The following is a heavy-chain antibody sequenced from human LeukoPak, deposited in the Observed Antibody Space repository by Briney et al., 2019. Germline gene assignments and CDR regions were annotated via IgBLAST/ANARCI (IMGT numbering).Heavy chain of an antibody. CDR1: GFTFSNYA. CDR2: ISYDDTNK. CDR3: AKDRASAGSGWYWGGNYFDY. D-gene: IGHD6-19*01. J-gene: IGHJ4*02. Sequence: GRSLRLSCAASGFTFSNYALHWVRQAPGKGLEWVAVISYDDTNKYYVDSVKGRFTISRDNSKNTLYLQMNSLRAEDTAVYYCAKDRASAGSGWYWGGNYFDYWGQGTLVTVSS. V-gene: IGHV3-30*04.